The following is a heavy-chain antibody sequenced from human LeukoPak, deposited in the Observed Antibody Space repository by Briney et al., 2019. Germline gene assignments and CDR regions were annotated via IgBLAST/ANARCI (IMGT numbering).Heavy chain of an antibody. D-gene: IGHD1-1*01. V-gene: IGHV1-18*01. CDR1: GYTFTSYG. CDR2: ISTYNGNT. Sequence: GASVKVSCKASGYTFTSYGISWVRQAPGQGLEWMGWISTYNGNTDYAQKLQGRVTMTTDTSTSTAYMELRNLRSDDTAVYYCASTTRGGTYYYYMDVWGKGTTVTVSS. CDR3: ASTTRGGTYYYYMDV. J-gene: IGHJ6*03.